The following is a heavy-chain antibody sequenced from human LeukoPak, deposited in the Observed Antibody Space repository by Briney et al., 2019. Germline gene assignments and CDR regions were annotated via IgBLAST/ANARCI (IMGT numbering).Heavy chain of an antibody. J-gene: IGHJ4*02. CDR3: ARGGYCSSTSCYTRPYDY. CDR1: GGSFSVYY. CDR2: INHSGST. Sequence: PSETLSLTCAVYGGSFSVYYRSWIRQPPGKGLEWIGEINHSGSTNYNPSLKSRVTISLDTSKNQFSLRLSSVTAADTAVYYCARGGYCSSTSCYTRPYDYWGQGTLVTVSS. D-gene: IGHD2-2*02. V-gene: IGHV4-34*01.